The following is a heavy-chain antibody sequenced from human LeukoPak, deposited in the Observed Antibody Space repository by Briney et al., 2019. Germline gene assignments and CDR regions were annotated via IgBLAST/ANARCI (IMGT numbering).Heavy chain of an antibody. D-gene: IGHD2-2*01. CDR2: IKQDGSEK. J-gene: IGHJ4*02. Sequence: GGSLRLSCAASGFTFSSYWMSWVRQAPGKGLEWVANIKQDGSEKYYVDPVKGRFTISRDNAKNSLYLQMNSLRAEDTAVYYCARVVVVPAAFYFDYWGQGTLVTVSS. CDR1: GFTFSSYW. CDR3: ARVVVVPAAFYFDY. V-gene: IGHV3-7*01.